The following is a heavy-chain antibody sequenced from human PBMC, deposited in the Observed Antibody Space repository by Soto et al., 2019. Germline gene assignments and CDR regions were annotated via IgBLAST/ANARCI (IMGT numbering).Heavy chain of an antibody. D-gene: IGHD1-26*01. CDR1: GFRFSDYY. CDR2: TRDKANSYAA. V-gene: IGHV3-72*01. Sequence: GGSLRLSCAASGFRFSDYYMDWVRQLPGMGLEWVGRTRDKANSYAAEYAPSVRGRFTISRHDSEDSMFLQLNSLKTEDTAVYYCARDTGGSYDFWGQGALVTVSS. CDR3: ARDTGGSYDF. J-gene: IGHJ4*02.